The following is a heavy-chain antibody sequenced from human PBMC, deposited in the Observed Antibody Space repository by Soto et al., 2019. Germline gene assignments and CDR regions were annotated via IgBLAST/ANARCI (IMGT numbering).Heavy chain of an antibody. CDR3: ARRGTAGIAVAGNRYYYYGMDV. Sequence: GGSLRLSCASSGVTFSSYSMNLVRQAPGKGLEWVSSISSSSSYIYYADSVKGRFTISRDNAKNSLYLQMNSLRAEDTAVYYCARRGTAGIAVAGNRYYYYGMDVWGQGTTVTVSS. J-gene: IGHJ6*02. V-gene: IGHV3-21*01. CDR2: ISSSSSYI. D-gene: IGHD6-19*01. CDR1: GVTFSSYS.